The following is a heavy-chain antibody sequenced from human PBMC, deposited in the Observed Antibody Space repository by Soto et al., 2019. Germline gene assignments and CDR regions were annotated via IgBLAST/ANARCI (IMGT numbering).Heavy chain of an antibody. V-gene: IGHV3-74*03. Sequence: EVQLVESGGGLVQPGGSLRLSCAASGFTFSNYWMHWVRQSAGKGLECLSRIIPDGGSTTNADSVKGRFTISRDNARNTLNLQMDSLRGEDTAICYCVREGCCSVTICSYNWFDPWGKGTLLTLSS. CDR3: VREGCCSVTICSYNWFDP. CDR1: GFTFSNYW. CDR2: IIPDGGST. J-gene: IGHJ5*02. D-gene: IGHD2-2*01.